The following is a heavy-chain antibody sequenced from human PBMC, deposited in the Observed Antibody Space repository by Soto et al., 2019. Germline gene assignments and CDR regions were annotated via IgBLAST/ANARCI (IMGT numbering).Heavy chain of an antibody. CDR1: GDSVSSNSAA. J-gene: IGHJ6*03. CDR2: TYYRSKWYN. V-gene: IGHV6-1*01. Sequence: SQTLSLTCAISGDSVSSNSAAWNWIRQSPSRGLEWLGRTYYRSKWYNDYAVSVKSRITINPDTSKNQFSLQLNSVTPEDTAVYYCARDPDVVVPAATYYYYYMDVWGKGTTVTVSS. D-gene: IGHD2-2*01. CDR3: ARDPDVVVPAATYYYYYMDV.